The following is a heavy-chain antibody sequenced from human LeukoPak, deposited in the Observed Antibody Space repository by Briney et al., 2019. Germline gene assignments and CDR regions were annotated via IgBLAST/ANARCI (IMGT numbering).Heavy chain of an antibody. CDR3: ARAPQPNYFDY. V-gene: IGHV4-59*01. CDR2: IYYSGST. CDR1: SGSISSYY. Sequence: SETLSPTCTVSSGSISSYYWSWIRQPPGKGLEWIGYIYYSGSTNYNPSLKSRVTISVDTSKNQFSLKLSSVTAADTAMYYCARAPQPNYFDYWGQGTLVTVSS. J-gene: IGHJ4*02.